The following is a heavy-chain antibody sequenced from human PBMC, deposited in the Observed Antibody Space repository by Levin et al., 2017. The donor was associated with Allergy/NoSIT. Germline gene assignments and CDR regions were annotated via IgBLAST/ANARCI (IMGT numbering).Heavy chain of an antibody. V-gene: IGHV3-30*03. Sequence: GGSLRLSCAASGFTFSSYGMHWVRQAPGKGLEWVAVISYDGSNKYYADSVKGRFTISRDNFKNTLYLQMNSLRAEDTAVYYCARERYIDLDYWGQGTLVTVSS. J-gene: IGHJ4*02. CDR1: GFTFSSYG. CDR2: ISYDGSNK. D-gene: IGHD3-9*01. CDR3: ARERYIDLDY.